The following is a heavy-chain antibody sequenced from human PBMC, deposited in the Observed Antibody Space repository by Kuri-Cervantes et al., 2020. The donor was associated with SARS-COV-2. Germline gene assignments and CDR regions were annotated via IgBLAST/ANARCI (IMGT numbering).Heavy chain of an antibody. CDR1: GFTFDDYA. Sequence: GGSLRLSCAASGFTFDDYAMHWVRQAPGKGLEWVSGISWNSGSIGYADSVKGRFTISRDNAKNSLYLQMNSLRAEDTAVYYCVATGLIHWTGYDAFAHWGQGTKVTVSS. CDR2: ISWNSGSI. V-gene: IGHV3-9*01. CDR3: VATGLIHWTGYDAFAH. D-gene: IGHD3/OR15-3a*01. J-gene: IGHJ3*01.